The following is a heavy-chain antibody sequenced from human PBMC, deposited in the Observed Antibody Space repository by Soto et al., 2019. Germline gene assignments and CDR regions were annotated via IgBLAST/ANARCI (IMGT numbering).Heavy chain of an antibody. CDR1: GFTFSGHA. Sequence: QVQVVESGGGVVQPGRSLRLSCTASGFTFSGHAMHWVRQPPGKGLEWVAQIWYDGSNKYYADSVKGRFTISRDNSKNTLYVQRDSLRVEDTAVYYCARDGQSLAPYALDVWGQGTSVPVSS. CDR2: IWYDGSNK. V-gene: IGHV3-33*01. CDR3: ARDGQSLAPYALDV. D-gene: IGHD6-19*01. J-gene: IGHJ6*02.